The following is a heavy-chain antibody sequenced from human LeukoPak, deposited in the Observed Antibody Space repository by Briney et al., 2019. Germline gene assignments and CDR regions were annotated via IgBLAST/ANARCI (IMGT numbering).Heavy chain of an antibody. CDR2: ISGSGGST. CDR3: AKDRRPWYSSSRMGYYFDY. V-gene: IGHV3-23*01. D-gene: IGHD6-6*01. Sequence: PGGSLRLSCAASGFTFSNYNMNWVRQAPGKGLEWVSAISGSGGSTYYADSVKGRFTISRDNSKNTLYLQMNSLRAEDTAVYYRAKDRRPWYSSSRMGYYFDYWAREPWSPSPQ. J-gene: IGHJ4*02. CDR1: GFTFSNYN.